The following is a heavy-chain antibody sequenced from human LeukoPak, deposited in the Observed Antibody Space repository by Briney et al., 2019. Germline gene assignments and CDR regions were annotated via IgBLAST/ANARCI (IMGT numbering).Heavy chain of an antibody. CDR1: GFSFMNAW. CDR2: IKSNADGGTP. V-gene: IGHV3-15*01. Sequence: GGSLRLSCAASGFSFMNAWMIWVRQAPGKGLEWVGRIKSNADGGTPDYAAPARGRFTISRDDSKDTLYLQMNSLKTEDTAVYYCTTFYHEYSPYWGRGTLVTVSS. D-gene: IGHD2/OR15-2a*01. J-gene: IGHJ4*02. CDR3: TTFYHEYSPY.